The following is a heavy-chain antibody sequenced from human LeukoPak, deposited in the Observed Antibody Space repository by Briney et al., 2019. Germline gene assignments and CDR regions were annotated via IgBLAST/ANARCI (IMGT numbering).Heavy chain of an antibody. J-gene: IGHJ3*02. CDR1: GFTFSDYG. V-gene: IGHV3-30*18. Sequence: GRSLRLSCAASGFTFSDYGMHWVRQAPGKGLEWVAFISYAGSNEHYADSVKGRFTISRDNSKNSLYLQMNSLRTEDTALYYCAKGAGYNNGDASDIWGLGTMVTVSS. CDR3: AKGAGYNNGDASDI. CDR2: ISYAGSNE. D-gene: IGHD5-24*01.